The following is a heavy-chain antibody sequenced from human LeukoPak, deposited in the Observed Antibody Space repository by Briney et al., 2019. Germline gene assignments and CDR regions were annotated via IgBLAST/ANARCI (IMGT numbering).Heavy chain of an antibody. CDR2: VTPRSGYT. J-gene: IGHJ5*02. V-gene: IGHV1-8*03. Sequence: ASVKVSCKASGYTFTSYDINWVRQATGQGLEGMGWVTPRSGYTGYAQKFQGRVTITTDSSISTAYMELSSLRSEDTAVYYCVRGYINNWRGFDPWGQGTLVTVSS. D-gene: IGHD1-1*01. CDR1: GYTFTSYD. CDR3: VRGYINNWRGFDP.